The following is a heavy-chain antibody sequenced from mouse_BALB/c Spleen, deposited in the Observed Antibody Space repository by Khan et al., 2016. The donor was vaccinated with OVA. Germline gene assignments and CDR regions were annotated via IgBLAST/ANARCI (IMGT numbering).Heavy chain of an antibody. V-gene: IGHV1-20*02. CDR2: INPHIGET. D-gene: IGHD1-1*01. CDR3: TSSYRSDFDY. CDR1: GYSFTGYF. Sequence: EVQLQQSGPELVRPGASVKISCKASGYSFTGYFMHWVMQSHGKSLEWIGRINPHIGETFYNQKFKDKATLTVDESSNTAYMELRSLASEDSAGDYGTSSYRSDFDYWGQGTTLTVSS. J-gene: IGHJ2*01.